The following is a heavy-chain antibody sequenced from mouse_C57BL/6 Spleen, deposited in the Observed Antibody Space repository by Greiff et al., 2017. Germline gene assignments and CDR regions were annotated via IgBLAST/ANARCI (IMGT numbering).Heavy chain of an antibody. J-gene: IGHJ1*03. CDR3: ARPKDLGYFEV. Sequence: EVQLQQSGPVLVKPGASVKMSCKASGYTFTDYYMNWVKQSHGKSLEWIGVINPYNGGTSYNQKFKGKATLTVDKSSSTAYMELNSLTSEDSAVYYCARPKDLGYFEVWGTGTTVTVSS. CDR2: INPYNGGT. V-gene: IGHV1-19*01. CDR1: GYTFTDYY.